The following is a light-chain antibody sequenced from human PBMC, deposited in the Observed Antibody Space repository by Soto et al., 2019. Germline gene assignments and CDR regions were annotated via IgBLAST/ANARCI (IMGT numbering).Light chain of an antibody. Sequence: QSALTQPASVSGSPGQSITMSCTGTSSDVGTYNLVSWYQQHPGKAPKVMIYDVSKRPSGVSNRFSGSKSGNTASLTISGLQAEDEADYYCCSYASSSTWVFGGGTKVTVL. V-gene: IGLV2-23*02. CDR1: SSDVGTYNL. CDR3: CSYASSSTWV. J-gene: IGLJ3*02. CDR2: DVS.